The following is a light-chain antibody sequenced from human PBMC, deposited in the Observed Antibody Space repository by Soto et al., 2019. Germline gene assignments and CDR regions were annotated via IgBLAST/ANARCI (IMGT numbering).Light chain of an antibody. CDR1: QSVNSN. Sequence: EIVMTQSPATLSVSPGDRATLSCRASQSVNSNLAWYQQKPGQAPRLVIYGASARATGIPARFSGSGSGTEFTLTISSLQSEDFAVYYCQQYKNLWTFGQGTKVEIK. CDR2: GAS. V-gene: IGKV3-15*01. CDR3: QQYKNLWT. J-gene: IGKJ1*01.